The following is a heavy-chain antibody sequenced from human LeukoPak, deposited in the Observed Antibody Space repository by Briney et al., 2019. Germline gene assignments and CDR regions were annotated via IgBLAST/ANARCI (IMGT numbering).Heavy chain of an antibody. V-gene: IGHV2-5*02. Sequence: SGPTLVHPTQTLTLTCTFSGFSLTSRSVGVGWIRQPPGKALEWLALIYWDDDKQYSPSLKSRVTITKDTSKNQVVLTMTNMDPVDTATYYCARGPYASYWSYYFDYWGQGTLVTVSS. CDR3: ARGPYASYWSYYFDY. CDR1: GFSLTSRSVG. D-gene: IGHD1-26*01. J-gene: IGHJ4*02. CDR2: IYWDDDK.